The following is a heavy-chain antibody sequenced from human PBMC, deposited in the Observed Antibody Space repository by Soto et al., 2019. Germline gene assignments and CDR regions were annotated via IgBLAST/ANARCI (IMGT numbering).Heavy chain of an antibody. Sequence: QVPLQQSGTGLVKPSQTLSLTCAISGDSVSSNSAAWNWIRQSPSSGLEWLGRTYYSAKRYNDDAVSVKSLITSNPDPSKIQFSLQLNSVTPEDTALYYCARVPSEIPLLKQPPRYFYLWGRGTLVTVSS. D-gene: IGHD1-1*01. CDR2: TYYSAKRYN. J-gene: IGHJ2*01. CDR3: ARVPSEIPLLKQPPRYFYL. V-gene: IGHV6-1*01. CDR1: GDSVSSNSAA.